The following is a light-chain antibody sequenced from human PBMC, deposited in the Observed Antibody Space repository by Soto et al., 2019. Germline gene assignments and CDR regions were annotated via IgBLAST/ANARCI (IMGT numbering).Light chain of an antibody. V-gene: IGKV3-11*01. CDR1: QSVETY. Sequence: IPLTQSPAILSLSPGERATLSCRASQSVETYLAWYQQKPGQPPRLLIYDTSKRASGVPARFSGSGSGTDFTLSSSSLEPEDFAGYFCQQRRNWVSFGPGTRVD. J-gene: IGKJ3*01. CDR2: DTS. CDR3: QQRRNWVS.